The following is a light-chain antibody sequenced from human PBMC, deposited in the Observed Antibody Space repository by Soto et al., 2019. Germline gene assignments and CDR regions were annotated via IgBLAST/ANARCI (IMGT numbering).Light chain of an antibody. J-gene: IGLJ1*01. CDR1: SSDVGGYNY. Sequence: QSVLTQPRSVSGSPGQSVTISCTGTSSDVGGYNYVSWYQQHPGKAPKVMIYDVSERPSGVPDRFSGSKSGNTASLTIYGLQAEDEADYYCCSYAGSPRYVFGTGTKVTVL. V-gene: IGLV2-11*01. CDR3: CSYAGSPRYV. CDR2: DVS.